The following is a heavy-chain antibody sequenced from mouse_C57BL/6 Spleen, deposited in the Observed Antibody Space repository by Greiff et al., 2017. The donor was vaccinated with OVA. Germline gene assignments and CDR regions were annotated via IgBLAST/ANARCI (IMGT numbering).Heavy chain of an antibody. J-gene: IGHJ1*03. CDR1: GYTFTDYY. V-gene: IGHV1-26*01. D-gene: IGHD2-3*01. CDR3: AKSYDGYYGYFDV. CDR2: INPNNGGT. Sequence: EVQLQQSGPELVKPGASVKISCKASGYTFTDYYMNWVKQSHGKSLEWIGDINPNNGGTSYNQKFKGKATLTVDKSSSTAYMELRSLTSEDSAVYYCAKSYDGYYGYFDVWGTGTTVTVSS.